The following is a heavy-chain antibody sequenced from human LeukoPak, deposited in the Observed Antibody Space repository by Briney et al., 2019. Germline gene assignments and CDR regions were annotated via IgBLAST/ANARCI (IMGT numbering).Heavy chain of an antibody. D-gene: IGHD5-18*01. CDR1: GFTFSSYA. CDR2: ISGTDGST. V-gene: IGHV3-23*01. CDR3: AKDDSAYSYASFDY. Sequence: GGSLRLSCAASGFTFSSYAMTWVRQAPGKGLEWVSAISGTDGSTFYADSVKGRFTISRDNSKNTLYLQMNSLRAEDTAVYYCAKDDSAYSYASFDYWGQGTLVTVSS. J-gene: IGHJ4*02.